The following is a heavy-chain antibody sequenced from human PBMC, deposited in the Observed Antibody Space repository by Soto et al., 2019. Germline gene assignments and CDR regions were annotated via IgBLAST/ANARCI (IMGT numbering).Heavy chain of an antibody. V-gene: IGHV5-51*01. J-gene: IGHJ4*02. Sequence: GESLKISCKGSGYSFTSYWIGWVRQMPGKGLEWMGIIYPGDSDTRYSPSFQGQVTISADKSISTAYLQWSSLKASDTAMYYCARPAVYSSGWYVMDYWGQGTLVTVSS. CDR3: ARPAVYSSGWYVMDY. CDR2: IYPGDSDT. D-gene: IGHD6-19*01. CDR1: GYSFTSYW.